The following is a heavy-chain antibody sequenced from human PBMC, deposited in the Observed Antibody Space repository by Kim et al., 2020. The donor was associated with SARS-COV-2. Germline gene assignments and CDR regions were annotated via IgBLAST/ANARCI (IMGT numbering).Heavy chain of an antibody. CDR3: ARFGLSNWYFDL. CDR1: GGSISSGGYY. CDR2: IYYSGST. D-gene: IGHD3-10*01. J-gene: IGHJ2*01. V-gene: IGHV4-31*03. Sequence: SETLSLTCTVSGGSISSGGYYWSWIRQHPGKGLEWIGYIYYSGSTYYNPSLKSRVTISVDTSKNQFSLKLSSVTAADTAVYYCARFGLSNWYFDLWGRGTLVTVSS.